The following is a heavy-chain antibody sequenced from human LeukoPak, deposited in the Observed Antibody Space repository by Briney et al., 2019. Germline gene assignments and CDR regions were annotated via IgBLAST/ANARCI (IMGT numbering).Heavy chain of an antibody. CDR2: ISSGSTTI. CDR3: ADYGDYGAIDY. V-gene: IGHV3-48*01. D-gene: IGHD4-17*01. J-gene: IGHJ4*02. CDR1: GFTFSTYS. Sequence: GGSLRLSCAVSGFTFSTYSMNWVRQAPGKGLEWVSYISSGSTTIHYADSVKGRFTISRDNAKDSLYLQMNSLRAEDTAVYYCADYGDYGAIDYRGQGTLVTVSS.